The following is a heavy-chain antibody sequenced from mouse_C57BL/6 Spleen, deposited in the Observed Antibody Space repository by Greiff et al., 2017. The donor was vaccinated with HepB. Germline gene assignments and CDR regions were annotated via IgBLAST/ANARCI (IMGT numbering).Heavy chain of an antibody. CDR2: IDPENGDT. J-gene: IGHJ4*01. V-gene: IGHV14-4*01. Sequence: VQLKESGAELVRPGASVKLSCTASGFNIKDDYMHWVKQRPEQGLEWIGWIDPENGDTEYASKFQGKATITADTSSNTAYLQLSSLTSEDTAVYYCTTGLDSSVSGAMDYWGQGTSVTVSS. CDR1: GFNIKDDY. CDR3: TTGLDSSVSGAMDY. D-gene: IGHD3-2*02.